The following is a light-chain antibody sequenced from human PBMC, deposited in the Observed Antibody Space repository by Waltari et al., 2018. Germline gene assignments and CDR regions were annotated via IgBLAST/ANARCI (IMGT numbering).Light chain of an antibody. CDR2: DAS. CDR1: DEIRNF. Sequence: IQMTQSPSSLSASVGERVTITCQASDEIRNFLNWYHQKPGEAPKVLIYDASNLEMGVPSRFGGSGFGTDFTVTISSLQPEDVGTYYCQQYDNVVRTFGGGTKVEIK. V-gene: IGKV1-33*01. J-gene: IGKJ4*01. CDR3: QQYDNVVRT.